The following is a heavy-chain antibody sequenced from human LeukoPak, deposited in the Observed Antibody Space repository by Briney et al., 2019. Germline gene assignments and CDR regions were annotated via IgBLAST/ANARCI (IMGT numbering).Heavy chain of an antibody. CDR1: GGSISSYY. J-gene: IGHJ4*02. CDR3: ARAKVDSSGYYAPDY. CDR2: IYYSGST. V-gene: IGHV4-59*01. Sequence: PSETLSLTCTVSGGSISSYYWSWIRQPPGKGLEWIGYIYYSGSTNHNPSLKSRDTISVDTSKNQFSLKLSSVTAADTAVYYCARAKVDSSGYYAPDYWGQGTLVTVSS. D-gene: IGHD3-22*01.